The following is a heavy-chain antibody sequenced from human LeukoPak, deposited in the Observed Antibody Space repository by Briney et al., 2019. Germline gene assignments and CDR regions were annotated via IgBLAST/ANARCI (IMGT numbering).Heavy chain of an antibody. D-gene: IGHD2-2*01. Sequence: SETLSLTCTVSGASMNDYYWTWIRQPPGKGLEWIGNIFHSGSTNYNPSLESRVTISVEASKNQFSLRLSSVTAADTAVYYCARVIVVVPIGVYHYYAMDVWGQGTTVTVSS. CDR3: ARVIVVVPIGVYHYYAMDV. J-gene: IGHJ6*02. CDR1: GASMNDYY. CDR2: IFHSGST. V-gene: IGHV4-59*01.